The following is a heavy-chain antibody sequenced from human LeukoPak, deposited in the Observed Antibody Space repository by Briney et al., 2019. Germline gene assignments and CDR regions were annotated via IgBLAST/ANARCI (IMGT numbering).Heavy chain of an antibody. J-gene: IGHJ4*02. Sequence: ASVKVSCKASGGTFSSYAISWMRQATGQGLEWMGWMNPNSGNTGYAQKFQDRVTMTRNTSINTAYMELSSLRSEDMAVYYCARGFRDSSGRKPDYWGQGTLVTVSS. CDR1: GGTFSSYA. CDR3: ARGFRDSSGRKPDY. D-gene: IGHD3-22*01. V-gene: IGHV1-8*02. CDR2: MNPNSGNT.